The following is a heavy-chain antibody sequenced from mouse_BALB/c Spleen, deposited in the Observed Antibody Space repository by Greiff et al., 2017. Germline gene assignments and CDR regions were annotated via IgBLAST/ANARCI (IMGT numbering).Heavy chain of an antibody. V-gene: IGHV5-6-3*01. CDR3: ASGIWAY. J-gene: IGHJ3*01. CDR2: INSNGGST. Sequence: EVKLVESGGGLVQPGGSLKLSCAASGFTFSSYGMSWVRQTPDKRLELVATINSNGGSTYYPDSVKGRFTISRDNAKNTLYLQMSSLKSEDTAMYYCASGIWAYWGQGTLVTVSA. CDR1: GFTFSSYG. D-gene: IGHD1-1*02.